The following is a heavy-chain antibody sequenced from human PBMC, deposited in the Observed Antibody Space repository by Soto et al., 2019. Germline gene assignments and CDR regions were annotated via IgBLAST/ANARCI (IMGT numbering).Heavy chain of an antibody. CDR3: ARERSSGWCDY. J-gene: IGHJ4*02. V-gene: IGHV4-59*01. CDR1: GGSLSSYY. D-gene: IGHD6-19*01. CDR2: IYYSGST. Sequence: SETLSLTCTVSGGSLSSYYWNWIRQPPGKGLEWIGYIYYSGSTNYNPSLKSRVTISVDTSKNQFSLKLSSVTAADTAVYYCARERSSGWCDYWGQGTLVTVSS.